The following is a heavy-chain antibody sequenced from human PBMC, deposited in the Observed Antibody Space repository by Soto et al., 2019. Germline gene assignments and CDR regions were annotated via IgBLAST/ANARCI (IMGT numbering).Heavy chain of an antibody. CDR3: AKGIAVAGLGY. D-gene: IGHD6-19*01. J-gene: IGHJ4*02. CDR2: ISYDGSNK. V-gene: IGHV3-30*18. CDR1: GFTFSSYG. Sequence: PVGSLRLSCAASGFTFSSYGMHWVRRAPGKGLEWVAVISYDGSNKYYADSVKGRFTISRDNSKNTLYLQMNSLRAEDTAVYYCAKGIAVAGLGYWGQGTLVTVSS.